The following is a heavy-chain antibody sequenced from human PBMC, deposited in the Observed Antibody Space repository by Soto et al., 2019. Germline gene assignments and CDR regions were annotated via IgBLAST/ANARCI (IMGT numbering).Heavy chain of an antibody. J-gene: IGHJ4*02. D-gene: IGHD3-10*01. V-gene: IGHV1-69*13. CDR1: GGTFSSYA. CDR2: IIPIFGTA. Sequence: SVKVSCKASGGTFSSYAISWVRQAPGQGLEWMGGIIPIFGTANYAQKFQGRVTITADESTSTAYMELSSLRSEDTAVYYCARGVAVGPRLYYFDYWGQGTLVTVSS. CDR3: ARGVAVGPRLYYFDY.